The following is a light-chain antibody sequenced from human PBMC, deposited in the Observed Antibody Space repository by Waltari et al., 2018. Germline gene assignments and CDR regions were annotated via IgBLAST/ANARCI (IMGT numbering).Light chain of an antibody. J-gene: IGKJ1*01. CDR1: QSVSRT. CDR3: QKYGTLPAT. V-gene: IGKV3-20*01. CDR2: DAS. Sequence: EIVLTQSPGTLSLSPGERAPLSCRASQSVSRTLAWYQQKPGQAPRLLIYDASSRATGIPDRFSGSGSGTDFSLTSSRLEPEDFAVYYCQKYGTLPATFGQGTKVEIK.